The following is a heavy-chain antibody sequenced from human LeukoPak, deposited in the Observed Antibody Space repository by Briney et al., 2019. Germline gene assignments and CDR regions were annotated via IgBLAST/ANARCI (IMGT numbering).Heavy chain of an antibody. Sequence: SVKVSCKASGGTVSSYAISWVRQAPGQRLGWMGGIIPIFVTANYAQKLQGRVTITADESTSTAYMELSSLRSEDTAVYYCARNGDFGGVIDDDAFDIWGQGTMVTVSS. D-gene: IGHD3-16*02. V-gene: IGHV1-69*01. CDR1: GGTVSSYA. CDR3: ARNGDFGGVIDDDAFDI. CDR2: IIPIFVTA. J-gene: IGHJ3*02.